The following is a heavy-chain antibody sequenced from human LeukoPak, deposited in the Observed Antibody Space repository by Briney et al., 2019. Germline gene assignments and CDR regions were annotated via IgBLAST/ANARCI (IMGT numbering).Heavy chain of an antibody. CDR3: AKSIAVTFYY. J-gene: IGHJ4*02. V-gene: IGHV3-23*01. D-gene: IGHD6-19*01. CDR2: ISGSGGST. CDR1: GFTFSSYA. Sequence: GGSLRLSCAASGFTFSSYAMSWVRQAPGKGLEWVSTISGSGGSTYYADSVKGRFTISRDNSKNTLYLQMNSLRAEDTAVYFCAKSIAVTFYYGGQGTLVTVSS.